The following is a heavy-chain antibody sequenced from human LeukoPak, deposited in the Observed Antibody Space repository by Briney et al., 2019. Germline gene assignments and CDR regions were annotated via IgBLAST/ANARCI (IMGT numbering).Heavy chain of an antibody. CDR3: ARDSSGYEDLDY. V-gene: IGHV3-33*01. Sequence: QPGGFLRLSCAASGFTFSSYGMHWVRQAPGKGLEWVAVIWYDGSNKYYADSVKGRFTISRDNSKNTLYLQMNSLRAEDTAVYYCARDSSGYEDLDYWGQGTLVTVSS. CDR2: IWYDGSNK. D-gene: IGHD3-22*01. CDR1: GFTFSSYG. J-gene: IGHJ4*02.